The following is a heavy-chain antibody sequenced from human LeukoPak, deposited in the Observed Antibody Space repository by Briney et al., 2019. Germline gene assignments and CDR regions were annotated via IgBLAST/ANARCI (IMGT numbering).Heavy chain of an antibody. J-gene: IGHJ4*02. CDR3: ARGPAAHTAMLTYFDY. CDR2: IYHSGST. V-gene: IGHV4-38-2*01. CDR1: GYSISTGYY. D-gene: IGHD5-18*01. Sequence: LEPLSLTCAVSGYSISTGYYWGWIRQPPGKGLEWIGSIYHSGSTYYNPSLKSRVTISVDTSKNQFSLNLTSVTAADTAVYYCARGPAAHTAMLTYFDYWGQGTLVTVCS.